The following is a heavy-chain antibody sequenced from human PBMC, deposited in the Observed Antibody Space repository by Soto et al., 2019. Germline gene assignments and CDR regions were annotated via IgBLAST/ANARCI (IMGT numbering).Heavy chain of an antibody. V-gene: IGHV4-34*01. CDR2: INHSGST. CDR1: GGSFSGYY. Sequence: SETLSLTCAVYGGSFSGYYWSWIRQPPGKGLEWIGEINHSGSTNYNPSLKSRVTISVDTSKNQFSLKLSSVTAADTAVYYCARGYKQQLPGGERFFYYFDYWGQGTLVTVSS. D-gene: IGHD6-13*01. CDR3: ARGYKQQLPGGERFFYYFDY. J-gene: IGHJ4*02.